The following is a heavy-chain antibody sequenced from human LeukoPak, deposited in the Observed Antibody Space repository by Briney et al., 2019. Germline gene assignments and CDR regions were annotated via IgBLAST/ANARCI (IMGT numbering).Heavy chain of an antibody. CDR1: GFTFSGYS. CDR3: ARDCSTTSCYKGFDY. V-gene: IGHV3-21*01. J-gene: IGHJ4*02. CDR2: ISSGSSYI. Sequence: GGSLRLSCAASGFTFSGYSMNWVPEAPGTGVGWVSSISSGSSYIYNAHSVKGRFTISIDNANNSLYLQMNSLRAEDTAVYYCARDCSTTSCYKGFDYWGQGTLVTVSS. D-gene: IGHD2-2*02.